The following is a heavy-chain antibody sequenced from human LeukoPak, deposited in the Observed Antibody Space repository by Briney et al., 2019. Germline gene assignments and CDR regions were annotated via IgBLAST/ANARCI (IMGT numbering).Heavy chain of an antibody. CDR1: GFTFSSYW. V-gene: IGHV3-74*01. CDR2: ISSDGSSI. J-gene: IGHJ4*02. Sequence: GGSLRLSCAASGFTFSSYWMHWVRQAPGKGLVWVSRISSDGSSIGYADSVKGRFTISRDNAKNSLYLQMNSLRAEDTALYYCAKEGHDFGFDYWGQGTLVTVSS. CDR3: AKEGHDFGFDY. D-gene: IGHD4-17*01.